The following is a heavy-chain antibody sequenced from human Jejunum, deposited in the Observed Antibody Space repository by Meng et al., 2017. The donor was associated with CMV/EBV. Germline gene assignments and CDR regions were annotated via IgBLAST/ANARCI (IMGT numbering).Heavy chain of an antibody. D-gene: IGHD2-2*02. CDR3: AKNRVSYTSSTALDY. CDR2: VGYDGSGE. J-gene: IGHJ4*02. V-gene: IGHV3-33*06. CDR1: FDFSRYG. Sequence: FDFSRYGRHWVRQAPGKGLEWVAIVGYDGSGEEYGDSVKGRFTISRDNSKTTLYLQMNSLRPEDTAVYYCAKNRVSYTSSTALDYWGQGSQVTVSS.